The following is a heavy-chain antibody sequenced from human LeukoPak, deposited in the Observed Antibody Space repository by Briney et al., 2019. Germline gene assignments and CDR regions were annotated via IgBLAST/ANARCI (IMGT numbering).Heavy chain of an antibody. CDR1: GITLSNYG. CDR2: ISGSGGGT. V-gene: IGHV3-23*01. D-gene: IGHD3-22*01. CDR3: AKRGVVIRVILVGFHKEAYYFDS. Sequence: GGSLRLSCAVAGITLSNYGMSWVRQAPGKGLEWVAGISGSGGGTNYADSVKVRFTISRDNPRNTLYLQMNSLRAEDTAVYFCAKRGVVIRVILVGFHKEAYYFDSWGQGALVTVSS. J-gene: IGHJ4*02.